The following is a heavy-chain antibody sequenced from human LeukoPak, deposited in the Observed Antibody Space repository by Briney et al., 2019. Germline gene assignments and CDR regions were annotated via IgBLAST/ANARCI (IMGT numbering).Heavy chain of an antibody. V-gene: IGHV1-2*02. CDR3: ARYETVGELGWFDP. CDR2: INPNSGGT. Sequence: ASVKVSRKASGYTFSDYYVHWVRQAPGQGLEWMGWINPNSGGTHYAQKFQGRVTMTRDTSISTAYMELSRLRSDDTAVYYCARYETVGELGWFDPWGQGTLVTVSS. CDR1: GYTFSDYY. D-gene: IGHD3-10*01. J-gene: IGHJ5*02.